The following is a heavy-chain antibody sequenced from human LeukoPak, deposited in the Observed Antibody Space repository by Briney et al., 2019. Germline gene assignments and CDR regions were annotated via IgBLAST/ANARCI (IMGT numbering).Heavy chain of an antibody. J-gene: IGHJ4*02. D-gene: IGHD5-24*01. V-gene: IGHV4-38-2*02. Sequence: SETLSLTCTVSGYSISSGYYWGWIRQPPGKGLEWIGSIYHSGSTYYNPSLKSRVTISVDTSKNQFSLKLSSVTAADTAVYYCARPAGWLPRYYFEYWGQGTLVTVSS. CDR2: IYHSGST. CDR3: ARPAGWLPRYYFEY. CDR1: GYSISSGYY.